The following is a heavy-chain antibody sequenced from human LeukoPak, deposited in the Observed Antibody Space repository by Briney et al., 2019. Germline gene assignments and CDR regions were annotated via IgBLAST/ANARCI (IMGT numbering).Heavy chain of an antibody. CDR3: ARRLEYSGSKGVFDY. Sequence: GGSLRLSCAASGFTFSSYAMHWVRQAPGKGLEYVSATSSNGGSTYYANSVKGRFTISRDNSKNTLYLQMGSLRAEDMAVYYCARRLEYSGSKGVFDYWGQGTLVTVSS. V-gene: IGHV3-64*01. CDR1: GFTFSSYA. J-gene: IGHJ4*02. CDR2: TSSNGGST. D-gene: IGHD1-26*01.